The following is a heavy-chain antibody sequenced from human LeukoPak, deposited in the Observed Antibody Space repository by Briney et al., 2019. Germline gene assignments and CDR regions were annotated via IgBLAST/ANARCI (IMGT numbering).Heavy chain of an antibody. J-gene: IGHJ4*02. Sequence: GGSLRLSCSASGFTFSTYTMNWVRQAPGKGLEFVSSISGSTSYTFYADSVKGRFTISRGNSKNSLYLQMNSLRAEDTAVYYCARVFSGWLKYYYFDYWGQGTLVTVSS. V-gene: IGHV3-21*01. CDR1: GFTFSTYT. D-gene: IGHD6-19*01. CDR3: ARVFSGWLKYYYFDY. CDR2: ISGSTSYT.